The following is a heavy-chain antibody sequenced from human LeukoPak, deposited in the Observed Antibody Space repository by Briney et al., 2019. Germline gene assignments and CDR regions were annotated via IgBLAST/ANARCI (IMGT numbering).Heavy chain of an antibody. V-gene: IGHV5-51*01. D-gene: IGHD1-26*01. CDR2: IYPGDSDT. J-gene: IGHJ4*02. CDR3: ASAIVGVPSPDY. Sequence: AESLKISCKGSGYSFTNFWIGWVRQMPGKGLEWMGVIYPGDSDTRYSPSFRGQVTISADKSISTAYLQWSSLKASDTAMYYCASAIVGVPSPDYWGQGTLVTVSS. CDR1: GYSFTNFW.